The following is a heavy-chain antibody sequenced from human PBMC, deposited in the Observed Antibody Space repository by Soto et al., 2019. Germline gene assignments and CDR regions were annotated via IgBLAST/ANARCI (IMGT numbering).Heavy chain of an antibody. CDR3: ARNIVVVPAQEDRNWFDP. Sequence: SVKVSCKASGGTFSSYTISWVRQAPGQGLEWMGRIIPILGIANYAQKFQGRVTITADKSTSTAYMELSSLRSEDTAVYYFARNIVVVPAQEDRNWFDPWGQGTLVTVSS. CDR2: IIPILGIA. J-gene: IGHJ5*02. V-gene: IGHV1-69*02. CDR1: GGTFSSYT. D-gene: IGHD2-2*01.